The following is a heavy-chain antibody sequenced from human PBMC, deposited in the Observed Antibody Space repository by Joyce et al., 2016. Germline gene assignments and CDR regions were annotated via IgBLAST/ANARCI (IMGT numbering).Heavy chain of an antibody. CDR3: ARGGTSSDHYFFYTLDV. Sequence: QVLLVQSVATVKRPGSSLRVSCKSSGVAFSNFTVNWVRQAPGQRLEWMGGIIPFFGAAKYAEHFQGRVTLTADLSTRTAYMELSSLTSADTAVYYCARGGTSSDHYFFYTLDVWGPGTTVIVSS. J-gene: IGHJ6*02. CDR1: GVAFSNFT. V-gene: IGHV1-69*12. CDR2: IIPFFGAA. D-gene: IGHD1-14*01.